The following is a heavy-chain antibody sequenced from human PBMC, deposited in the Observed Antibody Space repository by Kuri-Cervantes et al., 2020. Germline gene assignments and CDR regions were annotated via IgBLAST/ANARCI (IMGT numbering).Heavy chain of an antibody. CDR2: INSDGSST. CDR1: GFTFSSYW. D-gene: IGHD3-22*01. CDR3: ARGYYDSSGYWIKGAFDI. Sequence: GESLKISCAASGFTFSSYWMHWVRQAPGKGLVWVSRINSDGSSTSYADSVKGRFTISRDNAKNSLYLQMNSLRGEDTAVYYCARGYYDSSGYWIKGAFDIWGQGTMVTVSS. V-gene: IGHV3-74*01. J-gene: IGHJ3*02.